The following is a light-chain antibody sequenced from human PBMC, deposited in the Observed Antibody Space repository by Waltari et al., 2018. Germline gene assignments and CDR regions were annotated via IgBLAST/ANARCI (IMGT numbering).Light chain of an antibody. CDR1: TSNIVSNY. CDR2: RND. V-gene: IGLV1-47*01. Sequence: QSDLTQPPSASGTPGQRVIISCSGSTSNIVSNYVYWYQHVPGAAPKLLIYRNDQRPSWVPDRFSGSKSGASASLAISGLRSEDEAHYFCASWDESLSGFVVFGGGTKLTVL. J-gene: IGLJ2*01. CDR3: ASWDESLSGFVV.